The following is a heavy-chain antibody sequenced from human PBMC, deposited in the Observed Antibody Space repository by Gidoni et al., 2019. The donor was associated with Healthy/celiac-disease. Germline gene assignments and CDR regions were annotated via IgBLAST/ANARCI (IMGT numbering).Heavy chain of an antibody. Sequence: EVQLVESGGGLVQPGGSLRLSCAASGFTFSSYAMNWVRQAPGKGLEWVSYISSSGSTIYYADSVKGRFTISRDNAKNSLYLQMNSLRAEDTAVYYCARDPHRPYDILTGYRDFFDYWGQGTLVTVSS. CDR2: ISSSGSTI. V-gene: IGHV3-48*03. D-gene: IGHD3-9*01. CDR3: ARDPHRPYDILTGYRDFFDY. J-gene: IGHJ4*02. CDR1: GFTFSSYA.